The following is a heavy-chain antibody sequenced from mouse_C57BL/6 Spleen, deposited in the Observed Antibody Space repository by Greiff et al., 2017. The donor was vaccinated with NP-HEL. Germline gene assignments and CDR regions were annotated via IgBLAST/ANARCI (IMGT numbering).Heavy chain of an antibody. Sequence: QVQLQQSGPELVKPGASVKISCKASGYAFSSSWMNWVKQRPGKGLEWIGRIYPGDGDTNYNGKFKGKATLTADKSSSTAYMQLSSLTSEDSAVYFCASQFITTVVATEYFDVWGTGTTVTVSS. CDR1: GYAFSSSW. CDR3: ASQFITTVVATEYFDV. D-gene: IGHD1-1*01. CDR2: IYPGDGDT. V-gene: IGHV1-82*01. J-gene: IGHJ1*03.